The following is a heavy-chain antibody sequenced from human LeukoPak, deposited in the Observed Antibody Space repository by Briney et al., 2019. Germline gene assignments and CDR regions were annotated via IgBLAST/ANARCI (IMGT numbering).Heavy chain of an antibody. Sequence: GGSLRLSCAASGFTVSSNYMSWVRQAPGKGLEWVSVIYSGGSTYYADSVKGRFTISRDNSKNTLYLQMNSLRAEDTAVYYCARGALQFYYFDYWGQGTLVTVSS. CDR3: ARGALQFYYFDY. CDR1: GFTVSSNY. D-gene: IGHD5-24*01. V-gene: IGHV3-53*01. CDR2: IYSGGST. J-gene: IGHJ4*02.